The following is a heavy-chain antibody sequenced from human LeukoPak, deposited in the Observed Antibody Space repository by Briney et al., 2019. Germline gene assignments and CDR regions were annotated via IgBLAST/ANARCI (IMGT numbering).Heavy chain of an antibody. CDR3: VTAAAAFDI. V-gene: IGHV3-30*03. CDR1: GFTFSNYA. D-gene: IGHD2-2*01. CDR2: ISYDGSNK. Sequence: GRSLRLSCAASGFTFSNYAMHWVRQAPGKGLEWVAVISYDGSNKYYADSVKGRFTISRDNSKNTLYLQMNSLRAEDTAVYYCVTAAAAFDIWGQGTMVTVSS. J-gene: IGHJ3*02.